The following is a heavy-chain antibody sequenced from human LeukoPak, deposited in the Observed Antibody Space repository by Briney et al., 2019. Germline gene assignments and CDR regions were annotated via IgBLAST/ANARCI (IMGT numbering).Heavy chain of an antibody. Sequence: GRSLRLSCAASGFTFDDYAMHWVRHAPGKGLEWVSGISWNSGSIGYADSVKGRFTISRDNAKNSLYLQMNSLRAEDTALYYCAKDDRYDSSAHMDVWGKGTTVTVSS. J-gene: IGHJ6*03. D-gene: IGHD3-22*01. V-gene: IGHV3-9*01. CDR1: GFTFDDYA. CDR2: ISWNSGSI. CDR3: AKDDRYDSSAHMDV.